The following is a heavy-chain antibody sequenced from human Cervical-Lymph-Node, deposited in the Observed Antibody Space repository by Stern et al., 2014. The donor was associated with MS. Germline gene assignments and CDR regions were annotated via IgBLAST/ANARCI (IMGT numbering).Heavy chain of an antibody. D-gene: IGHD6-6*01. CDR3: VKEARRFDP. V-gene: IGHV3-7*04. Sequence: EVQLVESGGGVVQPGGSLRLSCAASGFTFSTFWMNWVRQAPGKGLEWVGNISPDGSRKFYSDSVKGRFTISRDNADNSLYLQMNSLRVEDAAVYYCVKEARRFDPWGQGTLVTVSS. CDR1: GFTFSTFW. CDR2: ISPDGSRK. J-gene: IGHJ5*02.